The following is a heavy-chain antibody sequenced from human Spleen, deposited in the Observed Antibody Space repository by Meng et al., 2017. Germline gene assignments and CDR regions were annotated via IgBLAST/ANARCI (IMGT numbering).Heavy chain of an antibody. CDR2: INPNSGGT. J-gene: IGHJ4*02. CDR3: ARDEDISAAGKLFGDY. D-gene: IGHD6-25*01. Sequence: ASVKVSCKTSGFTFTAYSLHWVRQAPGQGLEWMGWINPNSGGTEYAQKFQGRVTMTRDTSISTAYMELSGLRSDDTAMYYCARDEDISAAGKLFGDYWGQGTLVTVSS. V-gene: IGHV1-2*02. CDR1: GFTFTAYS.